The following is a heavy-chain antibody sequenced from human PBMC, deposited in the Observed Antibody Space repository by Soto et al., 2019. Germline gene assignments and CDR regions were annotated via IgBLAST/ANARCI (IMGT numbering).Heavy chain of an antibody. Sequence: PSETLSLTCAVYGGSFSGYYWSWFRQPPGKGLEWIGEINHSGSTNYNPSLKSRVTMAVDTSQNQFSLKLNSVTDADTAVYYCGVGYCSGNSCLDGFEIWGQGTMVTVSS. V-gene: IGHV4-34*01. J-gene: IGHJ3*02. D-gene: IGHD2-2*01. CDR3: GVGYCSGNSCLDGFEI. CDR1: GGSFSGYY. CDR2: INHSGST.